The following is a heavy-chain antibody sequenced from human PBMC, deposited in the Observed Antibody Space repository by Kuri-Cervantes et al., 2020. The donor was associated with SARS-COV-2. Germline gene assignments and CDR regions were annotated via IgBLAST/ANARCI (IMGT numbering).Heavy chain of an antibody. CDR1: GETFSTYS. D-gene: IGHD1-7*01. V-gene: IGHV1-69*13. Sequence: SGKVSCKASGETFSTYSITWVRQAPGQGLEWMGRSIPLYGTTNYAQKYQGRVKITADESTSTAYMELGSLTFDDTAVFYCAKDNWNYLRSSYFDFWGQGTLVTVSS. CDR2: SIPLYGTT. CDR3: AKDNWNYLRSSYFDF. J-gene: IGHJ4*02.